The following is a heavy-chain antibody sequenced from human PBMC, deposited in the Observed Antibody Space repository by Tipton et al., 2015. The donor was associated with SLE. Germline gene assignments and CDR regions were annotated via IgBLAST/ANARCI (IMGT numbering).Heavy chain of an antibody. CDR1: GGSFSGYY. CDR3: ARGDYDFWSGFWFDP. CDR2: INHSGST. J-gene: IGHJ5*02. D-gene: IGHD3-3*01. Sequence: TLSLTCAVYGGSFSGYYWSWIRQPPGKGLEWIGEINHSGSTNYNPSLKSRVTISVDTSKKQFSLKLSSVTAADTAVYYCARGDYDFWSGFWFDPWGQGTLVTVSS. V-gene: IGHV4-34*01.